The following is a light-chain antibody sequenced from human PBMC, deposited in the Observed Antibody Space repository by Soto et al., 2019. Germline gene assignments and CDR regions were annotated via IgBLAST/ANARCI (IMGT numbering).Light chain of an antibody. Sequence: DIQTTQSPSSLSASVGDRVTISCRASQSVATYLHWYQQKPGKAPKLLISAASSLQSGVPSRFSGSGSETDFTLTISSLQPEDFATYYCQQSYSTLYTFGQGTKLEIK. CDR1: QSVATY. V-gene: IGKV1-39*01. CDR2: AAS. J-gene: IGKJ2*01. CDR3: QQSYSTLYT.